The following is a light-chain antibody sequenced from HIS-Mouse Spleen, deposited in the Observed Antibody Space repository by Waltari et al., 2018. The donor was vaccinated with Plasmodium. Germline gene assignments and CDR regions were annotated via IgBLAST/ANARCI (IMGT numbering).Light chain of an antibody. CDR1: KLGAKY. V-gene: IGLV3-1*01. CDR3: QAWDSSTDYV. J-gene: IGLJ1*01. Sequence: SYELTQPPSVSVSPGQTASIPCSGDKLGAKYACWYQQKPGQSPVLVIYQDSKRPSGIPERCSGSNSGNTATLTISGTQAMDEADYYCQAWDSSTDYVFGTGTKVTVL. CDR2: QDS.